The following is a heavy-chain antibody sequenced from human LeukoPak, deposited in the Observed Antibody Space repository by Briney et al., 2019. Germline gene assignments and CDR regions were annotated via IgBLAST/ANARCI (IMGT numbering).Heavy chain of an antibody. J-gene: IGHJ3*02. V-gene: IGHV3-74*01. CDR3: ARDGYNLDTFDI. D-gene: IGHD5-24*01. CDR1: GFTFSSYL. Sequence: PGGSLRLSCAASGFTFSSYLMHWVRHAPGKGLVWVSRINSDGSSTTYADSVEGRFTISRDNAKNTLYLQMNSLRAEDTAVYHCARDGYNLDTFDIWGQATMVTVSS. CDR2: INSDGSST.